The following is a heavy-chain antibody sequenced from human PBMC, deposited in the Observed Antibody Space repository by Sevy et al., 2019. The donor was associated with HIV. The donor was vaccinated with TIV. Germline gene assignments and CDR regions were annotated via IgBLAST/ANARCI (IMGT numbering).Heavy chain of an antibody. D-gene: IGHD3-10*01. CDR1: GFTFNYHF. J-gene: IGHJ4*02. CDR3: ARGDYYGSLYYFHY. V-gene: IGHV3-21*01. Sequence: GGSLRLSCAASGFTFNYHFMNWVRQVPGKGLEWVSYISSASSYINYSDSVKGRFTISRDNAKNLVFLEMNNLRPEDTAVYFCARGDYYGSLYYFHYWGQGTLVTVSS. CDR2: ISSASSYI.